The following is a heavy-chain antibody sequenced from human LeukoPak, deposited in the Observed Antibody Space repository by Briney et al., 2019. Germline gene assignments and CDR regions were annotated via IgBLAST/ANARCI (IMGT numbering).Heavy chain of an antibody. V-gene: IGHV1-18*01. J-gene: IGHJ2*01. CDR1: GYTFTSYG. D-gene: IGHD2-2*01. Sequence: EASVKVSCKASGYTFTSYGISWVRQAPGQGLEWMGWISAYNGNTNYAQKLQGRVTMTTDTSTSTAYMELRSLRSDDTAVYYCARGVVPAAAPKLGYFDLWGRGTLVTVSS. CDR2: ISAYNGNT. CDR3: ARGVVPAAAPKLGYFDL.